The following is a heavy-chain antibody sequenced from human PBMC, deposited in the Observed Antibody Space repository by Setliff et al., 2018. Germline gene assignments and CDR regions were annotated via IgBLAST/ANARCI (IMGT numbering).Heavy chain of an antibody. Sequence: GASVKVSCKASGGTFTSYGISWVRQAPGQGLEWMGWISAYNGNTNYAQKLQGRVTMTTDTSTSTAYMELRSLRSDDTAVYYCARDAGKWLVLPNWFDPWGQGTLVTVSS. D-gene: IGHD6-19*01. CDR1: GGTFTSYG. J-gene: IGHJ5*02. CDR3: ARDAGKWLVLPNWFDP. V-gene: IGHV1-18*01. CDR2: ISAYNGNT.